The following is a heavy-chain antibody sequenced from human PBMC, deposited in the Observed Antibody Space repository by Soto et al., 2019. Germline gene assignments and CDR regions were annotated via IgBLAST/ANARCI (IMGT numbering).Heavy chain of an antibody. D-gene: IGHD3-16*01. CDR2: FSWDGSST. J-gene: IGHJ6*02. Sequence: PGGSLRLSCAASGFPFNDYSMHWVRQAPGKGLEWVSLFSWDGSSTYYADSVKGRFTISRDNSKNSLYLLMNSLRTEHTASYYCPMAMGGYYYGMDVWCQGITVNVS. CDR1: GFPFNDYS. V-gene: IGHV3-43*01. CDR3: PMAMGGYYYGMDV.